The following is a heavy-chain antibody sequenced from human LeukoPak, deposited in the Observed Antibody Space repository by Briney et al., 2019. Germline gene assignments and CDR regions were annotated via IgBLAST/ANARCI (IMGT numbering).Heavy chain of an antibody. J-gene: IGHJ4*02. V-gene: IGHV4-34*01. D-gene: IGHD1-26*01. Sequence: SETLSLICAVYGVSFSGYYWSWIRQPPGKGLEWIGEINHSGSTNSNPSLKSRVTISVDASKNQFSLKLSSVTAADTAVYYCARGGWELPEGSLDYWGQGTLVTVSS. CDR3: ARGGWELPEGSLDY. CDR1: GVSFSGYY. CDR2: INHSGST.